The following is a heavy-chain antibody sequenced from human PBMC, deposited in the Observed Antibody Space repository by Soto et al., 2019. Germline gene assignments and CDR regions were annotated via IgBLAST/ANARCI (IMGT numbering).Heavy chain of an antibody. V-gene: IGHV3-30*18. CDR1: VFTFSSYD. Sequence: GWSLRLSCAASVFTFSSYDMHWVRQAPGKGLEWVAVMSYDGSNKYYADSVKGRFTISRDNSKNTLYLQMNSLRAEDTAVYYCAKTHYYDSSGYPHYWGQGTLVTVSS. J-gene: IGHJ4*02. CDR2: MSYDGSNK. D-gene: IGHD3-22*01. CDR3: AKTHYYDSSGYPHY.